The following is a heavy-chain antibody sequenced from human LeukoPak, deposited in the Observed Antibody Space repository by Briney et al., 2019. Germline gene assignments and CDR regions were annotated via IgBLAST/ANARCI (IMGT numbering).Heavy chain of an antibody. CDR1: GFTFSSYE. D-gene: IGHD6-19*01. V-gene: IGHV3-48*03. J-gene: IGHJ2*01. CDR2: ISSSGSTI. CDR3: ARDKSWQWLVPWYFDL. Sequence: GGSLRLSCAASGFTFSSYEMNWVRQAPGKGLEWVSYISSSGSTIYYTDSVRGRFTISRDNAKNSLYLQMNSLRAEDTAVYYCARDKSWQWLVPWYFDLWGRGTLVTVSS.